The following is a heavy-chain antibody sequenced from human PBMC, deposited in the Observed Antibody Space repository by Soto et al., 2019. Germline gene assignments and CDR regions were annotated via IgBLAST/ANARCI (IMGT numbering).Heavy chain of an antibody. CDR2: PIPIFGTA. Sequence: QVQLVQSGAEVKKPGSSVKVSCKASGGTFSSYAISWVRQAPGQGLEWMGGPIPIFGTANYAQKFQGRVTITADESTSTAYMEVSSLRSEDTAVYYCARGDFYYDSSGYYGGFAYWGQGTLVTVSS. J-gene: IGHJ4*02. V-gene: IGHV1-69*12. CDR3: ARGDFYYDSSGYYGGFAY. D-gene: IGHD3-22*01. CDR1: GGTFSSYA.